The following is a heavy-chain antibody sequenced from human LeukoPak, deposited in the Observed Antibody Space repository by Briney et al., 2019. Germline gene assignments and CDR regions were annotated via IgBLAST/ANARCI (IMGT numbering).Heavy chain of an antibody. V-gene: IGHV3-74*01. CDR2: ISGDGTT. D-gene: IGHD1-14*01. J-gene: IGHJ4*02. Sequence: PGGSLRLSCAASGFTFSSYWMHWVRQPPGQGLVWVSRISGDGTTTYADSVKGRFTISRDNAKNTLFLQMNSLRAEDTAVYYGARRNPELGKSYDYWGQGTLVTVSS. CDR3: ARRNPELGKSYDY. CDR1: GFTFSSYW.